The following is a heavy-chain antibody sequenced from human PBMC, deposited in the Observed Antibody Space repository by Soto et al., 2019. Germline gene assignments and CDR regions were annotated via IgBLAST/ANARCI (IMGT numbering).Heavy chain of an antibody. V-gene: IGHV1-18*01. CDR3: ARGITMIVASNYYYGMDV. J-gene: IGHJ6*02. CDR2: ISAYNGNT. D-gene: IGHD3-22*01. CDR1: GYTFTSYG. Sequence: VASVKVSCKASGYTFTSYGISWVRQAPGQGLEWMGWISAYNGNTNYAQKLQGRVTMTTDTSTSTAYMELRSLRSDDTAVYYCARGITMIVASNYYYGMDVWGQGTTVTVSS.